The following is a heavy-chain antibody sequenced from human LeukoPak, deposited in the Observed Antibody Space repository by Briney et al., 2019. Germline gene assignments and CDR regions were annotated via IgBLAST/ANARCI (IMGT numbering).Heavy chain of an antibody. CDR1: GFTFRSYA. CDR2: ISVDGSNK. V-gene: IGHV3-30-3*01. Sequence: PGGSLRLSCAASGFTFRSYAMHWVRHAPGKGLELVAVISVDGSNKYYADSVKGRFTISRDNSKNTLYLQMDSLKADDTTVYYCARHKGASLFRGIIFDYWGQGTLVTVSS. J-gene: IGHJ4*02. CDR3: ARHKGASLFRGIIFDY. D-gene: IGHD3-10*01.